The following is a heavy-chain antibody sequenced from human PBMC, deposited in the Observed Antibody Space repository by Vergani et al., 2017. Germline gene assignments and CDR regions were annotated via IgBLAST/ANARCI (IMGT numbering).Heavy chain of an antibody. J-gene: IGHJ6*02. D-gene: IGHD1-20*01. V-gene: IGHV4-34*01. CDR3: ARLNWNYYYYYGMDV. CDR2: INRRGST. CDR1: GGSLSGYY. Sequence: QVQLQQWGAGLLKPSETLSLTCSVYGGSLSGYYWSWFRQPPGKDLEWIGEINRRGSTYYNPSLKSRVTISVDTSKNQFSLKLSSVTAADTAVYYCARLNWNYYYYYGMDVWGQGTTVTVSS.